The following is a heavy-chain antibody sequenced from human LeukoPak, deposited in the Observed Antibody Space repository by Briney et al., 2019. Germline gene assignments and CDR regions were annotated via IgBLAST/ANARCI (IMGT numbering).Heavy chain of an antibody. CDR3: ARGVSSVGATREDYFDY. Sequence: PSETLSLTCAVYGGSFSGYYWSWIRQPPGKGLEWIGEINHSGSTNYNPSLKGRVTISVDTSKNQFSLKLSSVTAADTAVYYCARGVSSVGATREDYFDYWGQGTLVTVSS. CDR2: INHSGST. CDR1: GGSFSGYY. D-gene: IGHD1-26*01. J-gene: IGHJ4*02. V-gene: IGHV4-34*01.